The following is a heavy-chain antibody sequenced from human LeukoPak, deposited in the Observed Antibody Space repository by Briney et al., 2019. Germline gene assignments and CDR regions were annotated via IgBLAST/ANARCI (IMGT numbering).Heavy chain of an antibody. Sequence: PGGSLRLSCAASGFTFSSYEMNWVRQAPGKGLEWVSSISSSSYIYYADSVKGRFTISRDNAKNSLYLQMNSLRAEDTAVYYCAREPGGEYYFDYWGQGTLVTVSS. J-gene: IGHJ4*02. V-gene: IGHV3-21*01. CDR2: ISSSSYI. CDR1: GFTFSSYE. D-gene: IGHD3-16*01. CDR3: AREPGGEYYFDY.